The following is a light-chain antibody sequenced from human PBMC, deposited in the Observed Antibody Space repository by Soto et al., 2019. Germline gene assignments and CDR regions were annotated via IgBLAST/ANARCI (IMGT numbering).Light chain of an antibody. CDR2: GAS. CDR3: QQYYSYLPLT. Sequence: EIVLTQSPGTLSLSPGERATLSCRASQSVSSSYLAWYQQKPGQAPRLLIYGASSRATGIPDRFSGSGSGTDFTLTISRLEPEDFAVYYCQQYYSYLPLTFGGGTKVEIK. V-gene: IGKV3-20*01. J-gene: IGKJ4*01. CDR1: QSVSSSY.